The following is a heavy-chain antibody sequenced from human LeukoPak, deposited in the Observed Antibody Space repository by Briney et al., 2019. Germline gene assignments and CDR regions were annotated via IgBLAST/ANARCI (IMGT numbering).Heavy chain of an antibody. CDR3: ARDFHVLLYDIGGYSY. CDR2: ISYDGSNK. D-gene: IGHD3-22*01. V-gene: IGHV3-30*03. J-gene: IGHJ4*02. Sequence: QAGGSLRLSCAASGFTFSSYGMHWVRQAPGKELEWVAVISYDGSNKYYADSVKGRFTISRDNSKNTLYLQMNSLRAEDTAVYYCARDFHVLLYDIGGYSYWGQGTLVTVYS. CDR1: GFTFSSYG.